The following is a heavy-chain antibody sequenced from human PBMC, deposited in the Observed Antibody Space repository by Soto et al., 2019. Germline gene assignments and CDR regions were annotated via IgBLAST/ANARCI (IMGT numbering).Heavy chain of an antibody. CDR3: AKDLKTTPGGHDY. CDR1: GFTFSSYA. Sequence: GESLKISCAASGFTFSSYAMSWVRQAPGKGLEWVSAISGSGGSTYYADSVKGRFTISRDNSKNTLYLQMNSLRAEDTAVYYCAKDLKTTPGGHDYWGQGTLVTVSS. V-gene: IGHV3-23*01. J-gene: IGHJ4*02. D-gene: IGHD4-4*01. CDR2: ISGSGGST.